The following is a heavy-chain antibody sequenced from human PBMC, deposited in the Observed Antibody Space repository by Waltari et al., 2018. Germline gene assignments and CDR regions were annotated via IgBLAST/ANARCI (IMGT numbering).Heavy chain of an antibody. CDR1: GGSISRGDYY. Sequence: QVQLQESGPGLVKPSQTLSLTCTVSGGSISRGDYYWSWIRQPPGKGLEWIGYLYYSGSTCDNPSLKSLVTISVDTAKNQISLKLSSVTAADTAVYYCASGPLSYAFDIWGQGTMVTVSS. CDR3: ASGPLSYAFDI. J-gene: IGHJ3*02. CDR2: LYYSGST. V-gene: IGHV4-30-4*08. D-gene: IGHD1-26*01.